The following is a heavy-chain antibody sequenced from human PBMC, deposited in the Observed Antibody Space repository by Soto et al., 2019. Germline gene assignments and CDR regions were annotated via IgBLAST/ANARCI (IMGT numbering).Heavy chain of an antibody. J-gene: IGHJ6*01. D-gene: IGHD3-10*01. V-gene: IGHV1-8*01. CDR1: GYTFTSYD. CDR2: MNPNSGNT. CDR3: ARGNVLNYGMEV. Sequence: ASVKVSCKASGYTFTSYDINWVRQASGQGLEWMGWMNPNSGNTGYAQKFQGRVTMTRNTSISTAYMELSSLRSEDTAVYYCARGNVLNYGMEVWGQGTTVTVSS.